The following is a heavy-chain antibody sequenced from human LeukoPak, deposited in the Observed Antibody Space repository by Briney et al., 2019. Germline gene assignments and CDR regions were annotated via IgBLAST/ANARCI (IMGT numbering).Heavy chain of an antibody. CDR2: ISSSSSYI. CDR1: GFTFSSYS. D-gene: IGHD1-26*01. V-gene: IGHV3-21*01. CDR3: ARVSGATSYYYYYGMDV. J-gene: IGHJ6*02. Sequence: GGSLRLSCAASGFTFSSYSMNWVRQAPGKGLEWGSSISSSSSYIYYEDSVRGRFTISRDNAKNSLYLQMNSLRAEDTAVYYCARVSGATSYYYYYGMDVWGQGTTVTVSS.